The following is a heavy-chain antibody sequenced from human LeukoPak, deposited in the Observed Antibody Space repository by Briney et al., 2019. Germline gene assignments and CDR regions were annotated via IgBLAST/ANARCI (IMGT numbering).Heavy chain of an antibody. Sequence: PSETLSLTCTVSRGSMTTDYWNWIRQPPGKGLELIGHISYSGSTSYNPSLKSRVTISADTSKNQFSLKLSSATAADTAVYYCAWGPNRDYFDFWGQGTLVTVSS. V-gene: IGHV4-59*01. CDR1: RGSMTTDY. J-gene: IGHJ4*02. D-gene: IGHD1/OR15-1a*01. CDR3: AWGPNRDYFDF. CDR2: ISYSGST.